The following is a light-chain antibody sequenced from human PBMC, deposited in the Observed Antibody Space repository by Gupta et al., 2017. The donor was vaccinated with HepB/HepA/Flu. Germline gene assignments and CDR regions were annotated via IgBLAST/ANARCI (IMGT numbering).Light chain of an antibody. J-gene: IGKJ1*01. CDR3: QQNNNWPPQT. CDR2: GAS. CDR1: QSVSSN. V-gene: IGKV3-15*01. Sequence: EIVMTQSPATLSVSPGERATLSCRASQSVSSNLAWYQQKPGQAPRLLIYGASTRDTGIPARFSGSGCGKEVTLTISSRQSEDFAVYYCQQNNNWPPQTFGQGTKVEIK.